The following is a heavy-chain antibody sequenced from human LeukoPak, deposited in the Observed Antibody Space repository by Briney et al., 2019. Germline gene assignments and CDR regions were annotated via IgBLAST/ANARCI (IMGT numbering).Heavy chain of an antibody. D-gene: IGHD3-16*02. Sequence: GASVKVSCKASGYTFTSYAMNWVRQAPGQGLEWMGWINTNTGNPTDAQGFTGRFVFSLDTSVSTAYLQISSLKAEDTAVYYCARGPRLSSDYGWGSYLPSHYYYYYYMDVWGKGTTVTVSS. CDR2: INTNTGNP. J-gene: IGHJ6*03. CDR3: ARGPRLSSDYGWGSYLPSHYYYYYYMDV. V-gene: IGHV7-4-1*02. CDR1: GYTFTSYA.